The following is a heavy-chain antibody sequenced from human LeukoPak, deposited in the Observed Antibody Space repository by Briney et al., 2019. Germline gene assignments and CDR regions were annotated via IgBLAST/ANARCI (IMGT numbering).Heavy chain of an antibody. D-gene: IGHD3-22*01. J-gene: IGHJ1*01. CDR3: ARGRPGYDSSGYEYFQH. CDR2: IIPIFGTA. CDR1: GGTFSSYA. V-gene: IGHV1-69*05. Sequence: GSSVKVSCKASGGTFSSYAISWVRQAPGQGLEWMGGIIPIFGTANHAQKFQGRVTITTDESTSTAYMELSSLRSEDTAVYYCARGRPGYDSSGYEYFQHWGQGTLVTVSS.